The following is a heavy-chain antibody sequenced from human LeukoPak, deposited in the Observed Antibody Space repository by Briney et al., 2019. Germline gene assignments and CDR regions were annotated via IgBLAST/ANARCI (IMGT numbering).Heavy chain of an antibody. V-gene: IGHV4-34*01. J-gene: IGHJ4*02. CDR1: GGSFSGYY. Sequence: SETLSLTCAVYGGSFSGYYWSWIRQPPGKGLEWIGEINHSGSTNYNPSLKSRVTISVDTSKNQFSLKLSSVTAADTAVYYCARGLWFGDENPPYFDYWGQGTLVTVSS. D-gene: IGHD3-10*01. CDR3: ARGLWFGDENPPYFDY. CDR2: INHSGST.